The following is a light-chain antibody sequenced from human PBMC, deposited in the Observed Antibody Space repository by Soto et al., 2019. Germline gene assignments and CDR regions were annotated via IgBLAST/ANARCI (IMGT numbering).Light chain of an antibody. CDR2: KAS. Sequence: DIPMTQSPSTLSASVGDRVTITCRASQSITGWLDWYHQKPGKAPKLLIYKASSLESGVPSRFRGSGYGTEFTLTISSLPPDDFGTYSCQQFPSFSPTFGPGTQVE. CDR1: QSITGW. CDR3: QQFPSFSPT. J-gene: IGKJ1*01. V-gene: IGKV1-5*03.